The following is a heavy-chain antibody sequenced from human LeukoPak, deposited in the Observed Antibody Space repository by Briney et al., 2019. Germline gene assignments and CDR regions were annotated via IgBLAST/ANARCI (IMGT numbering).Heavy chain of an antibody. Sequence: GGSLRLSCAASGFIFTNYWMSWVRQAPGKGLEWVANIKQDGSEKYYVDSVKGRFTISRDNAKNSLYLQMNSLRAEDTAIYYCVRRDWVGFDYWGQGTLVTVSS. J-gene: IGHJ4*02. D-gene: IGHD3/OR15-3a*01. CDR3: VRRDWVGFDY. V-gene: IGHV3-7*01. CDR1: GFIFTNYW. CDR2: IKQDGSEK.